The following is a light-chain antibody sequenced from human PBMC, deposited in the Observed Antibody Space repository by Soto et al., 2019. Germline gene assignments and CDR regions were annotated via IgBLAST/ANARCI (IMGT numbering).Light chain of an antibody. Sequence: QSALTQPRSVSGSPGQSVTISCTGTSSDVGGYNYVSWYQHHTGKAPKLMIYDVDKRPSGVPGRFSGSKSGNTASLTISGLQAEDEADYYCCSNAGSYTFVFGTGTKVTVL. V-gene: IGLV2-11*01. CDR1: SSDVGGYNY. CDR3: CSNAGSYTFV. CDR2: DVD. J-gene: IGLJ1*01.